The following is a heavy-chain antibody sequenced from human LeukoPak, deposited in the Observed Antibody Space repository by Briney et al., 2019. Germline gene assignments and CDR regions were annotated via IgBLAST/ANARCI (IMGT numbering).Heavy chain of an antibody. CDR3: ARHLVSYDSGTPDY. CDR2: IYSGGTT. D-gene: IGHD3-10*01. CDR1: GFTVSSNY. Sequence: GGSLRLSCAASGFTVSSNYMNWVRQAPGKGLEWVSVIYSGGTTYYADSVNGIFTISRDNSKTTLYLQMNSLRAEDTAVYYCARHLVSYDSGTPDYWGQGTLVTVSS. V-gene: IGHV3-66*04. J-gene: IGHJ4*02.